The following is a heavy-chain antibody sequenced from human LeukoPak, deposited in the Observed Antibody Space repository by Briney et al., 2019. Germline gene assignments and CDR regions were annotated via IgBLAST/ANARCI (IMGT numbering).Heavy chain of an antibody. CDR3: ARDLPYSTSPSQFDY. D-gene: IGHD6-13*01. CDR2: INPNSGAT. CDR1: GYSFTDYY. J-gene: IGHJ4*02. Sequence: XSVKVSCKASGYSFTDYYIQWVRQAPGQGLEWMAWINPNSGATNYAQKFQGRVTMTRDTSITTAYMELSRLRSDDTAIYYCARDLPYSTSPSQFDYWGQGTLVTVSS. V-gene: IGHV1-2*02.